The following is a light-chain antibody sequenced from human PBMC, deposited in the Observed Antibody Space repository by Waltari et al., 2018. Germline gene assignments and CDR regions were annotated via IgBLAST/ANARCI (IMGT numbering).Light chain of an antibody. V-gene: IGLV1-40*01. CDR2: GNN. CDR1: RSNIGAGYD. CDR3: QSHDSSLSGSV. Sequence: QSVLTQPPSLSGAPGQRVTIPCTGSRSNIGAGYDVHWYQQLPGTAPKLLIYGNNNRPSGVPDRFSGSRSGTSASLAITGLQAEDEADYYCQSHDSSLSGSVFGGGTKLTVL. J-gene: IGLJ2*01.